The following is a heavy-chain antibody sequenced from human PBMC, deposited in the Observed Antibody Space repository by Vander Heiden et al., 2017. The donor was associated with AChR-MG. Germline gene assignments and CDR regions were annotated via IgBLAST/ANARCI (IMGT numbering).Heavy chain of an antibody. CDR2: ISGSGGST. CDR1: GFTFRSYA. D-gene: IGHD6-13*01. CDR3: AKRYGIAAAAPED. J-gene: IGHJ4*02. Sequence: EVQLLESGGGLVQPGGSLRLSCPASGFTFRSYAMRWVRQEPGKGLGWVSAISGSGGSTYYADSVKGRFTIARDNSKNTLYLKMNSLRAEDTAVYYCAKRYGIAAAAPEDWGQGTLVTVSS. V-gene: IGHV3-23*01.